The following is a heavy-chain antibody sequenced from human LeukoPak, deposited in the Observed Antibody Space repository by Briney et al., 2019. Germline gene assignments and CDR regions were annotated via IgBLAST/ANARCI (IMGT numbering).Heavy chain of an antibody. CDR2: ISAYNGNT. J-gene: IGHJ6*02. Sequence: ASVRVSCKASGYTFTSYGISWVRQAPGQGLEWMGWISAYNGNTNYAQKLQGRVTMTTDTSTSTAYMELRSLRSDDTAVYYCARYGGYPPRHYYYGMDVWGQGTTVTVSS. D-gene: IGHD5-12*01. CDR1: GYTFTSYG. V-gene: IGHV1-18*01. CDR3: ARYGGYPPRHYYYGMDV.